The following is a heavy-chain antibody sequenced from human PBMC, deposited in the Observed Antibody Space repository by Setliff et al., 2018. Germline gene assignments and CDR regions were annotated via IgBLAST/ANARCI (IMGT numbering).Heavy chain of an antibody. CDR1: GFTFSNYY. CDR3: AKDQWLVQYWFDP. V-gene: IGHV3-23*01. CDR2: ISGSGGST. D-gene: IGHD6-19*01. Sequence: HPGGSLRLSCAASGFTFSNYYMTWIRQAPGKGLEWVSAISGSGGSTYYADSVKGRFTISRDNSKNTLYLQMNSLRAEDTAVYYCAKDQWLVQYWFDPWGQGTLVTVSS. J-gene: IGHJ5*02.